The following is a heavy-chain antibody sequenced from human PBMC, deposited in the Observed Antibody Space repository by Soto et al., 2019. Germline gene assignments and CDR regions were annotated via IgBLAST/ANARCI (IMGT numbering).Heavy chain of an antibody. V-gene: IGHV5-51*01. CDR2: IYPGDSDT. CDR1: VYNFDKCW. J-gene: IGHJ6*03. Sequence: GESLKISCKASVYNFDKCWIGWVRQMPGKGLEWMGIIYPGDSDTRYRPSFRGQVTISADKSISTAYLQWSSLKASDTAMYYCARHLSPPGYSSSSLDGYYYYMDVWGKGTTVTVSS. D-gene: IGHD6-6*01. CDR3: ARHLSPPGYSSSSLDGYYYYMDV.